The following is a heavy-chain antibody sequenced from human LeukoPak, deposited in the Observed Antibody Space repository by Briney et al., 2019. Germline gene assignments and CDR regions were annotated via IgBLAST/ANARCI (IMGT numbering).Heavy chain of an antibody. CDR3: ARAFGRGYSYGAYY. D-gene: IGHD5-18*01. CDR1: GFTFGDYA. V-gene: IGHV3-21*01. Sequence: PGGSLRLSCAASGFTFGDYAMHWVRQAPGKGLEWVSSISSSSSYIYYADSVKGRFTISRDNAKNSLYLRMNSLRAEDTAVYYCARAFGRGYSYGAYYWGQGTLVTVSS. CDR2: ISSSSSYI. J-gene: IGHJ4*02.